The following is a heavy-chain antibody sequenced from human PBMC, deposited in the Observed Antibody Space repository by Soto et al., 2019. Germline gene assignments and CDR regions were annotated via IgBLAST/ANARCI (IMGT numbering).Heavy chain of an antibody. CDR1: GFTVARKY. CDR2: ISGSGGST. V-gene: IGHV3-23*01. CDR3: ARENYGDYLNWFDP. D-gene: IGHD4-17*01. Sequence: GGSLRLSCAASGFTVARKYMTWVRQAPGEGLEWVSAISGSGGSTYYADSVKGRFTTSRDNAKNSLYLQMNSLRDEDTAVYYCARENYGDYLNWFDPWGQGTLVTVSS. J-gene: IGHJ5*02.